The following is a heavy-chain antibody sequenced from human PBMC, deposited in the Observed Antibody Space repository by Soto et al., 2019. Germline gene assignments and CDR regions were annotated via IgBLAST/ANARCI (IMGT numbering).Heavy chain of an antibody. Sequence: ASVKLSCKASGYAFTSYSMHWVRQAPGQRLEWMGWINAGNGNTKYSQKFQGRVTITRDTSASTAYMDLSSLRSEDTAVYYCASESYGGEFDYWGQGTLVTVSS. J-gene: IGHJ4*02. CDR1: GYAFTSYS. CDR3: ASESYGGEFDY. CDR2: INAGNGNT. V-gene: IGHV1-3*01. D-gene: IGHD4-17*01.